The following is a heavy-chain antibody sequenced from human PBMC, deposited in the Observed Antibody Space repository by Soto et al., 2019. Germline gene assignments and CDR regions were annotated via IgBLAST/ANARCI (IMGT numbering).Heavy chain of an antibody. J-gene: IGHJ4*02. CDR3: ASVKNWNDFDY. Sequence: PSETLSLTCTVSGGSFTTYYWSWIRQPPGKGLGWIGYIYYSGSTNYNPSLKSRVTLSLGTSKNQFSLVLTTVTAADTSVYYCASVKNWNDFDYWGQGTLVTVSS. D-gene: IGHD1-1*01. CDR1: GGSFTTYY. V-gene: IGHV4-59*01. CDR2: IYYSGST.